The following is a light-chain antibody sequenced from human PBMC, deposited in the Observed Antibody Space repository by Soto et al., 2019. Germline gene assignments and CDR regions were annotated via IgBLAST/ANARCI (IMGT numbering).Light chain of an antibody. J-gene: IGLJ1*01. CDR3: CSFAGRIFV. V-gene: IGLV2-11*01. CDR2: DVN. CDR1: SSDVGGNNY. Sequence: QSALTQPRSVSGSPGQSVTVSCTGTSSDVGGNNYVAWYQQHPGKAPKLMISDVNKRPSGVPDRFSGSKSGNTASLTISGLQAEDEADYYCCSFAGRIFVFGTGTKLTVL.